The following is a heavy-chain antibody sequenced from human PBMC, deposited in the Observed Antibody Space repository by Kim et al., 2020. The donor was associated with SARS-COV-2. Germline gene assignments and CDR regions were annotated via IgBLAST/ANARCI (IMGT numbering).Heavy chain of an antibody. CDR3: ARGMLRPDF. D-gene: IGHD3-10*01. CDR2: IGDGDTAT. V-gene: IGHV3-23*01. CDR1: GFTFSEYG. J-gene: IGHJ5*01. Sequence: GGSLRLSCATSGFTFSEYGLTWVRQAPGKGLEWVSCIGDGDTATYYADSVKGRFTISRDNSKGTLYLQMNNLRVDDTAVYYCARGMLRPDFWGSGTLDSV.